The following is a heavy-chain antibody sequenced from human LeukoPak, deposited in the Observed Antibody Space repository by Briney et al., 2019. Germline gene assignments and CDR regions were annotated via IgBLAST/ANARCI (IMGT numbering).Heavy chain of an antibody. CDR1: GFTLGNLA. CDR2: NRGSGFKT. CDR3: VKGSTDTGDAGDFES. D-gene: IGHD3-9*01. V-gene: IGHV3-23*01. Sequence: GGSLRLSCEASGFTLGNLARRWVRQAPGRGLERVSSNRGSGFKTFYSDSVRGRFTIARDNSKINLFLQLNSLRAEDTALYYCVKGSTDTGDAGDFESWGQGTLVTVSS. J-gene: IGHJ1*01.